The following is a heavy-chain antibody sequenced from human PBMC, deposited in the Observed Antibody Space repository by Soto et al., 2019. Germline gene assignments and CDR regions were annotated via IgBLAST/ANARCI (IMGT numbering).Heavy chain of an antibody. D-gene: IGHD1-26*01. V-gene: IGHV2-5*02. CDR2: IYWDDDK. J-gene: IGHJ6*03. CDR3: AHTMSGARYSYYMDV. CDR1: GFSLSTSGVG. Sequence: QITLKESGPTLVKPTQTLTLTCTFSGFSLSTSGVGVGWIRQPPGKALEWLALIYWDDDKRYSPSLKSRLTITNDTSKNQVVLTTTNMDPVDTATYYCAHTMSGARYSYYMDVWGKGTTVTVSS.